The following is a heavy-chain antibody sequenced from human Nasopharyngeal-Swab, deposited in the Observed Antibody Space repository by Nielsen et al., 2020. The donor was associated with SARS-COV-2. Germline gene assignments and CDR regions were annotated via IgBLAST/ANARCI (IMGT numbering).Heavy chain of an antibody. D-gene: IGHD3-3*01. V-gene: IGHV3-72*01. CDR1: GFILSDHY. J-gene: IGHJ4*02. CDR2: TRNKVNSYST. CDR3: ARGFKGFSD. Sequence: GGSLRLSCAASGFILSDHYMDWVRQAPGKGLEWVGRTRNKVNSYSTVYAASVRGRFTISRDDSSTSVYLQMTSLKSEDTAVYYCARGFKGFSDWGQGTLVTVSS.